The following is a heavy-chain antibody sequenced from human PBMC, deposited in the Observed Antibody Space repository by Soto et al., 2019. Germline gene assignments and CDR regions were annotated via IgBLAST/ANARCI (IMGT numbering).Heavy chain of an antibody. Sequence: EVQLLESGGGLVQPGGSLRLSCAASGFTFSSYAMSWVRQAPGKGLEWVSAISGSGGSTHYADSVKGRFTISRDNSKNMLDLQMNSLRAEDTAVYYCARVASSSSWHIPHFDQWGQGTLVTVSS. CDR1: GFTFSSYA. CDR2: ISGSGGST. J-gene: IGHJ4*02. V-gene: IGHV3-23*01. D-gene: IGHD6-13*01. CDR3: ARVASSSSWHIPHFDQ.